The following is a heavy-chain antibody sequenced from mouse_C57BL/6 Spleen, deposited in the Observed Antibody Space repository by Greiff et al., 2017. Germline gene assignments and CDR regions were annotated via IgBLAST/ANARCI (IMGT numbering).Heavy chain of an antibody. V-gene: IGHV5-4*01. CDR1: GFTFSSYA. D-gene: IGHD2-13*01. CDR3: ARDQDGDYGYLDY. Sequence: EVQGVESGGGLVKPGGSLKLSCAASGFTFSSYAMSWVRQTPEKRLEWVATISDGGSYTYYPDNVKGRFTISRDNAKNNLYLQMSHLKSEDTAMYYCARDQDGDYGYLDYWGQGTTLTVSS. CDR2: ISDGGSYT. J-gene: IGHJ2*01.